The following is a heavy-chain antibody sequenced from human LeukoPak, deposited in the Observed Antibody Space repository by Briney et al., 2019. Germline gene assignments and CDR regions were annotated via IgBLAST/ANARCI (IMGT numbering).Heavy chain of an antibody. V-gene: IGHV1-69*04. Sequence: SVKVSCKASGGTFSSYAISWVRQAPGQGLEWMGRIIPIFGIANYAQKFQGRVTITADKSTSTAYMELSSLRSEDTAVYYCARERYDSSGCYYTYFDYWGQGTLVTVSS. CDR2: IIPIFGIA. J-gene: IGHJ4*02. CDR3: ARERYDSSGCYYTYFDY. D-gene: IGHD3-22*01. CDR1: GGTFSSYA.